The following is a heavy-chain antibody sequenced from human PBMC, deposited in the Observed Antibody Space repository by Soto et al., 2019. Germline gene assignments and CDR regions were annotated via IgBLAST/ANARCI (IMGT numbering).Heavy chain of an antibody. J-gene: IGHJ4*02. CDR1: GDSVYIVCDY. CDR2: IYYSGST. CDR3: AREVAAGFFEY. D-gene: IGHD6-13*01. Sequence: LPRTVSGDSVYIVCDYGSWIRQHPGKGLEWIGYIYYSGSTYYNPSLKSRVTISVDTSKSQFSLKLRSVTAADTAVYYCAREVAAGFFEYWGQGTLVTV. V-gene: IGHV4-31*03.